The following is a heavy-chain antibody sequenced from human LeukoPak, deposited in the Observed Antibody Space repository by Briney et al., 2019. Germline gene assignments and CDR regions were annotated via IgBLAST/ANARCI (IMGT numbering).Heavy chain of an antibody. CDR1: CASISSGSYC. J-gene: IGHJ4*02. CDR2: IYTSGST. CDR3: ARGYSGYDSIAYYFDY. D-gene: IGHD5-12*01. V-gene: IGHV4-61*02. Sequence: SQTLSLTCTLACASISSGSYCWGWLRRPAGKGLQWIVRIYTSGSTHYHRSLKSPVTISVDTSKNQFSLKLSSVTAADTAVYYCARGYSGYDSIAYYFDYWGQGTLVTVSS.